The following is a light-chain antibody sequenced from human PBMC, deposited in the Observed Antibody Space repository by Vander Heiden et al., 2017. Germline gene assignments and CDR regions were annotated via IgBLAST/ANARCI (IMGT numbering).Light chain of an antibody. Sequence: EIVMTQSPATLSVSPGERATLPCRASQSVSSNLAWYQQKPGQAPRLLLYSASTRATGIPARFTGSGSGTEFSLTISSLQSEDFAVYFCQQFNKWPLTFGGGTKVEIK. CDR1: QSVSSN. J-gene: IGKJ4*01. CDR3: QQFNKWPLT. CDR2: SAS. V-gene: IGKV3-15*01.